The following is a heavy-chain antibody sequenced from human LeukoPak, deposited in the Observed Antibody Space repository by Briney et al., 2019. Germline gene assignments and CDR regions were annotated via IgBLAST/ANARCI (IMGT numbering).Heavy chain of an antibody. D-gene: IGHD3-22*01. CDR1: GFTFSSYS. Sequence: PGGSPRLSCAASGFTFSSYSMNWVRQAPGKGLEWVSSISSSSYIHYADSVKGRFTISRDNAKNSLYLQMNSLRAEDTAVYYCARGSFGYDSSGYYLYYYYYYGMDVWGQGTTVTVSS. J-gene: IGHJ6*02. V-gene: IGHV3-21*01. CDR3: ARGSFGYDSSGYYLYYYYYYGMDV. CDR2: ISSSSYI.